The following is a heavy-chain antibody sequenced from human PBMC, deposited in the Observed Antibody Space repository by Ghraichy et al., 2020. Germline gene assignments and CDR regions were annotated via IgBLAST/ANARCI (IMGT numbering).Heavy chain of an antibody. D-gene: IGHD6-13*01. V-gene: IGHV4-39*01. J-gene: IGHJ4*02. CDR1: GGSISSSSYY. Sequence: ESLNISCTVSGGSISSSSYYWGWIRQPPGKGLEWIGSIYYSGSTYYNPSLKSRVTISVDTSKNQFSLKLSSVTAADTAVYYCASFSFYGSWPFDYWGQGTLVTVSS. CDR2: IYYSGST. CDR3: ASFSFYGSWPFDY.